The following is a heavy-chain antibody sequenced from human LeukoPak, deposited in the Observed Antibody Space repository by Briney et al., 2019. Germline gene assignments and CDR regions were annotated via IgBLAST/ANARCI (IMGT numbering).Heavy chain of an antibody. CDR1: GFTFSSYW. Sequence: GGSLRLSCAASGFTFSSYWMSWVRQAPGKGLEWVANIKQDGSEKYYVDSVKGRFTISRDNAKNTLYLQMNSLRAEDTAVYYCARAYGDYGIGNDYWGQGTLVTVSS. CDR3: ARAYGDYGIGNDY. D-gene: IGHD4-17*01. J-gene: IGHJ4*02. CDR2: IKQDGSEK. V-gene: IGHV3-7*01.